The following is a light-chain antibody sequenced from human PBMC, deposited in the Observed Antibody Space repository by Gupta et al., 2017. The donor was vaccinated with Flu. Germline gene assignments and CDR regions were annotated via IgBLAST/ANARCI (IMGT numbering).Light chain of an antibody. CDR3: QQSYRTPYT. J-gene: IGKJ2*01. CDR2: SVS. Sequence: DTPLTQSPSSLSASVGDSVTISCRASQQISTYLNWYQQESGKAPKLLIYSVSGLQSDVPSRFSGSGSGSEFTFTISNLQPEDFATYYCQQSYRTPYTFGQGTKVEIQ. CDR1: QQISTY. V-gene: IGKV1-39*01.